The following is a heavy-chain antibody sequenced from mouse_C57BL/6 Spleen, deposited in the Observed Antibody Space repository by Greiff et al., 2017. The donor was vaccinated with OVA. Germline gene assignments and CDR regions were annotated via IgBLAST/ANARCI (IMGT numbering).Heavy chain of an antibody. Sequence: VKLMESGPGLVAPSQSLSITCTVSGFSLTSYGVHWVRQPPGKGLEWLVVIWSDGSTTYNSALKSRLSISKDNSKSQVFLKMNSLHTDDTAMYYCARAPPITTAWYFDVWGTGTTVTVSS. V-gene: IGHV2-6*03. CDR1: GFSLTSYG. CDR3: ARAPPITTAWYFDV. D-gene: IGHD1-2*01. CDR2: IWSDGST. J-gene: IGHJ1*03.